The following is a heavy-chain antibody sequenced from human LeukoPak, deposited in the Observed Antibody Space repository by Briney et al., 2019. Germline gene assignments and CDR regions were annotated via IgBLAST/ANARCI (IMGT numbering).Heavy chain of an antibody. V-gene: IGHV1-46*01. Sequence: SVXXSXKASXXTFXSYYMHWVRQAPGQGLEWMGXINPSGGSTSYAQKFQGRVTMTRDTSTSTVYMELSSLRSEDTAVYYCAREYYYDSSGYYYRLDYWGQGTLVTVSS. CDR2: INPSGGST. CDR1: XXTFXSYY. D-gene: IGHD3-22*01. J-gene: IGHJ4*02. CDR3: AREYYYDSSGYYYRLDY.